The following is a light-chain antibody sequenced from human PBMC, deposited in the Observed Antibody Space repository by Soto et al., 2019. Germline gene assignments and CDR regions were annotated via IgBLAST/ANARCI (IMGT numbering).Light chain of an antibody. J-gene: IGLJ1*01. CDR3: AAWDDSLNGNYV. CDR1: SSNIGSNT. CDR2: SNN. V-gene: IGLV1-44*01. Sequence: QSVLTQPPSASGTPGQRVTISCSGSSSNIGSNTVNWYQQLPGTAPQLLIYSNNQRPSGVPDRFSGSKSGTSASLAISGLQSEDEADYYCAAWDDSLNGNYVFGTGTKRTVL.